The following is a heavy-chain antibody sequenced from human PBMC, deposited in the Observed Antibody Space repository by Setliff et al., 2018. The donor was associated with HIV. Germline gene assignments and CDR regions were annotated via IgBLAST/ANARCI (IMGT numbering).Heavy chain of an antibody. J-gene: IGHJ1*01. CDR2: INHSGSA. V-gene: IGHV4-34*04. CDR1: GGSLGDNY. Sequence: SETLSLTCAVYGGSLGDNYWTWIRQPPGKGLEWIGEINHSGSANNNPSLKSRATISIDASKNQFSLNLTSVTAADTGQYFCARGRQNYDFLTAYYREVEYFEVWGQGTCGHVSS. D-gene: IGHD3-9*01. CDR3: ARGRQNYDFLTAYYREVEYFEV.